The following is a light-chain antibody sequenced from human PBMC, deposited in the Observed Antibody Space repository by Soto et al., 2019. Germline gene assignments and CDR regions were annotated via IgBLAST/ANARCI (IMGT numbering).Light chain of an antibody. V-gene: IGLV2-14*01. CDR2: DVS. CDR3: SSYTRSSLYV. J-gene: IGLJ1*01. CDR1: SSDVGGYNY. Sequence: QCALTQPASVSGSPGQSITISCTGTSSDVGGYNYVSWYQQHPGKAPKLMIYDVSNRPSGVSNRFSGSKSGNTASLTISGLQAEDEADYYCSSYTRSSLYVFGTGTKVTVL.